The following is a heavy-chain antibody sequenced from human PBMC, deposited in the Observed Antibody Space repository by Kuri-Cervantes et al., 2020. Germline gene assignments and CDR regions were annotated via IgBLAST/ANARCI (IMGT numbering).Heavy chain of an antibody. J-gene: IGHJ3*02. CDR3: ARGVERSPDAFDI. D-gene: IGHD1-1*01. Sequence: GESLKISCAASGFTFSSYAMHWVRQAPGKGLEWVSYISSSSSTIYYADSVKGRFTISRDNAKNSLYLQMDSLRDEDTAVYYCARGVERSPDAFDIWGQGTMVTVSS. CDR2: ISSSSSTI. V-gene: IGHV3-48*02. CDR1: GFTFSSYA.